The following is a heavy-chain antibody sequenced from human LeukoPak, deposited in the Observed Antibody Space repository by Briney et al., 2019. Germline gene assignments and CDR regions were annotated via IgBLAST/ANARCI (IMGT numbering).Heavy chain of an antibody. Sequence: SETLSLTCTVSGGSIFTYHWSWIRQPAGKGLEWLGRIYTSGTTTYNPSFQSRVTMSVDTSKNQFSLSLRSVTAADTAVYYCARDSGTTGEVKFDPWGQGTLVTVSS. J-gene: IGHJ5*02. D-gene: IGHD3-10*01. CDR1: GGSIFTYH. V-gene: IGHV4-4*07. CDR2: IYTSGTT. CDR3: ARDSGTTGEVKFDP.